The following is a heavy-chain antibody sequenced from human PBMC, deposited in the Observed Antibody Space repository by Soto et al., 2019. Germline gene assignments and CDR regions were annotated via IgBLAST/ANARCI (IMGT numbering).Heavy chain of an antibody. CDR1: GFTVSSNY. D-gene: IGHD2-2*01. V-gene: IGHV3-66*01. Sequence: GGSLRLSCAASGFTVSSNYMSWVRQAPGKGLEWVSVIYGGGSTYYADSVKGRFTISRDNSKNTLYLQMNSLRAEDTAVYYCARALWDCSSTSCYGYFDYWGQGTLVTVSS. CDR3: ARALWDCSSTSCYGYFDY. CDR2: IYGGGST. J-gene: IGHJ4*02.